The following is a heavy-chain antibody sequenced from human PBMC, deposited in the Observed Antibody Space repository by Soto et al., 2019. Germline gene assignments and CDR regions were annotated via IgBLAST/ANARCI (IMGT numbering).Heavy chain of an antibody. CDR1: GDSISSRSYY. D-gene: IGHD1-7*01. V-gene: IGHV4-39*07. CDR2: IYYSGST. CDR3: AGYNWNYYFDP. Sequence: SETLSLTCTVTGDSISSRSYYWGWIRQPPGKGLEWIGSIYYSGSTYNNPSLRSRVSISIDTSKSQFSLNLNSMTAADTAVYYCAGYNWNYYFDPWGQGTLVTVSS. J-gene: IGHJ5*02.